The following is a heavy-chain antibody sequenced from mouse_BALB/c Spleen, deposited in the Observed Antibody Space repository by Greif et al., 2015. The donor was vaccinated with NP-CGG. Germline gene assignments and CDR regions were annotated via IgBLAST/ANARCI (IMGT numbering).Heavy chain of an antibody. Sequence: EVKLQESRPRLVKPSQTLSLTCSVTGDSITSGYWNWIRKFPGNKLEYMGYISYSGSTYNNPSLKSRISITRDTSKNQYYLQLNSVTTEDTATYYCARYDYRYDGFAYWGQGTLVTVSA. D-gene: IGHD2-14*01. CDR3: ARYDYRYDGFAY. V-gene: IGHV3-8*02. CDR1: GDSITSGY. J-gene: IGHJ3*01. CDR2: ISYSGST.